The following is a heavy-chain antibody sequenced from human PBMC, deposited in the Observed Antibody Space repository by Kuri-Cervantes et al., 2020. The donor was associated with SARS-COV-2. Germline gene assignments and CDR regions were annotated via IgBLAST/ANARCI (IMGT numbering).Heavy chain of an antibody. D-gene: IGHD2-15*01. Sequence: SVKVSCKASGDTFSSYAISWVRQAPGQGLEWMGGIIPIFGTANYAQKFQGRVTITADESTSTAYMELSSLRSEDTAVYYCASTEYCSGGSCYSRQYYYGMDVWGQGTTVTVSS. J-gene: IGHJ6*02. V-gene: IGHV1-69*13. CDR3: ASTEYCSGGSCYSRQYYYGMDV. CDR1: GDTFSSYA. CDR2: IIPIFGTA.